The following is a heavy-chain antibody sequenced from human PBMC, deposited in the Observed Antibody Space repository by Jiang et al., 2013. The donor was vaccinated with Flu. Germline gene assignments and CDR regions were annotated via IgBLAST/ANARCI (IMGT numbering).Heavy chain of an antibody. Sequence: GSGLVKPSETLSLTCTVSGGSISSYYWSWIRQPPGKGLEWIGYIYYSGSTNYNPSLKSRVTISVDTSKNQFSLKLSSVTAADTAVYYCARDPTPSDYYYYYGMDVWGQGDHGHRLL. J-gene: IGHJ6*02. CDR2: IYYSGST. CDR1: GGSISSYY. V-gene: IGHV4-59*01. CDR3: ARDPTPSDYYYYYGMDV.